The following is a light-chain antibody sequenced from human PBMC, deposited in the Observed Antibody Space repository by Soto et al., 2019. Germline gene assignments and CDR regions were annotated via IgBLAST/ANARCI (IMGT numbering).Light chain of an antibody. Sequence: EIVLTQSPATLSLSPGEIATLSCRASQSVSSFLAWYQQKPGQAPSILIYGASTRATGIPARFSGSGSGTEFTLTINSLQSEDVAVYYCQQYSNWPLTFGGGTKVDIK. V-gene: IGKV3-15*01. CDR3: QQYSNWPLT. CDR1: QSVSSF. CDR2: GAS. J-gene: IGKJ4*01.